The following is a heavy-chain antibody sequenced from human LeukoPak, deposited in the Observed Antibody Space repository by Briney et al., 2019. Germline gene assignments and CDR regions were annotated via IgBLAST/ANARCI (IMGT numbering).Heavy chain of an antibody. CDR1: GFTASSNY. J-gene: IGHJ4*02. CDR3: ARDGSARSLGN. Sequence: GGSLRLSCAASGFTASSNYMSWVRQAPGKGLEWVSVIDNGGRTYYADSVKGRFTISRDNSKNTLYLQMNSLRAEDTAVYYCARDGSARSLGNWGQGTLVSVSS. V-gene: IGHV3-53*01. CDR2: IDNGGRT. D-gene: IGHD6-6*01.